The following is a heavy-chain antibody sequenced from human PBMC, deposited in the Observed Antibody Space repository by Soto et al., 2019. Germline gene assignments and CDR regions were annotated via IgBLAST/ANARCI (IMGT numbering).Heavy chain of an antibody. V-gene: IGHV4-34*01. Sequence: SETLFLTCAVYGGSFSGYYWSWIRQPPGKGLEWIGEINHSGSTNYNPSLKSRVTISVDTSKNQFSLKLSSVTVADTAVYYCARGRDTAMVSKGNWFDPWGQGTPVTVS. J-gene: IGHJ5*02. CDR1: GGSFSGYY. CDR2: INHSGST. D-gene: IGHD5-18*01. CDR3: ARGRDTAMVSKGNWFDP.